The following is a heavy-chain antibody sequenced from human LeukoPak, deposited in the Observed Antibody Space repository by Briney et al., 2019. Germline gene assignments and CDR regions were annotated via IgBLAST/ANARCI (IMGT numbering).Heavy chain of an antibody. J-gene: IGHJ2*01. Sequence: PSETLSLTCTVSGGSISSSSYYWGWIRQPPGKGLEWIGSIYYSGSTYYNPSLKNRVTLSVDTSKNQFSLKLSSVTAADTAVYYCARPPTYYYDSSGYYRNWYFDLWGRGTLVTVSS. CDR1: GGSISSSSYY. CDR3: ARPPTYYYDSSGYYRNWYFDL. D-gene: IGHD3-22*01. V-gene: IGHV4-39*01. CDR2: IYYSGST.